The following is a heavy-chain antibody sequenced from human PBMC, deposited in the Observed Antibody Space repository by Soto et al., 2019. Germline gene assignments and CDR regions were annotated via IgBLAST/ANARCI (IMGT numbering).Heavy chain of an antibody. CDR3: ARLRSGSYYTPEYFQH. D-gene: IGHD1-26*01. V-gene: IGHV4-39*01. J-gene: IGHJ1*01. Sequence: SETLSLTCTVSNASISSRKWWTWVRQTPGKGLEWIGSIYYSGSTYYNPSLKSRVTISVDTSKNQFSLKLSSVTAADTAVYYCARLRSGSYYTPEYFQHWGQGTLVTVSS. CDR2: IYYSGST. CDR1: NASISSRKW.